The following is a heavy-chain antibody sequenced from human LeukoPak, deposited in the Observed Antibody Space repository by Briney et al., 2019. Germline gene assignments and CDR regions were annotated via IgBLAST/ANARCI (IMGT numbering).Heavy chain of an antibody. CDR3: AREGYYGSGSPPSLYFDY. CDR1: GFTYSNHA. J-gene: IGHJ4*02. V-gene: IGHV3-30-3*01. Sequence: GGSLRLSCVTSGFTYSNHAMHWVRQAPGKGLEWVAVTSSDLNVKLYADSVKGRFTISRDNSRSTLYLQMNSLRPEDTAIYYCAREGYYGSGSPPSLYFDYWGQGTLVTVSS. CDR2: TSSDLNVK. D-gene: IGHD3-10*01.